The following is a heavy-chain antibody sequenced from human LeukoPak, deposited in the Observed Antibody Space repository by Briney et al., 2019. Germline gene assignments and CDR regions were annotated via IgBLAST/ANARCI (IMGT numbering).Heavy chain of an antibody. J-gene: IGHJ4*02. CDR3: ERGGLLLWFGGGSTWYFDY. Sequence: PSETLSLTCAVYGGSFSGYYWSWIRQPPGKGLEWIGEINHSGSTNYNPSLKSRVTISVDTSKNQFSLKLSSVTAADTAVYYCERGGLLLWFGGGSTWYFDYWGQGTLVTVSS. CDR1: GGSFSGYY. V-gene: IGHV4-34*01. D-gene: IGHD3-10*01. CDR2: INHSGST.